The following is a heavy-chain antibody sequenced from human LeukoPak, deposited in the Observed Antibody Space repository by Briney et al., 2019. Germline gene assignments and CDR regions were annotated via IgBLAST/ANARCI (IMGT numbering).Heavy chain of an antibody. V-gene: IGHV3-11*05. CDR2: ISRSSDYT. CDR1: GFTFSDYY. J-gene: IGHJ4*02. CDR3: ARDPRGGIVTPEY. Sequence: PGGSLRLSCAASGFTFSDYYMSWIRQAPGKGLEWLSYISRSSDYTEYADYVKGRFTISRDNARNSLYLQMNSLRPDDTAVYYCARDPRGGIVTPEYWGQGTPVTVSS. D-gene: IGHD1-26*01.